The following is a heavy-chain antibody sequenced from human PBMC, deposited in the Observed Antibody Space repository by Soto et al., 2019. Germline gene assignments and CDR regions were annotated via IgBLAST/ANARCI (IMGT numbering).Heavy chain of an antibody. D-gene: IGHD6-13*01. CDR1: GFTCINYA. CDR2: ISNRGSDT. CDR3: AKDTYSSSWYF. Sequence: GGALRLSCVGSGFTCINYAMTWVRQAPGKGLEWVSSISNRGSDTYYVDSVKGRFTISRDNSKNTLYLQMNSLRAEDTAVYYCAKDTYSSSWYFWGQGTLVTVSS. J-gene: IGHJ4*02. V-gene: IGHV3-23*01.